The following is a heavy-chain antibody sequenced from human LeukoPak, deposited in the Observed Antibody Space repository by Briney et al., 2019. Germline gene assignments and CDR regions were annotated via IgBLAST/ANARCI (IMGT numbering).Heavy chain of an antibody. CDR1: GYSFTSYW. CDR3: VRHSLGTYYFDL. CDR2: IYPDDSDT. J-gene: IGHJ4*02. Sequence: GESLKISCKGSGYSFTSYWIGWVRQMPGKGLESMGIIYPDDSDTRYTPSFQGQVTFSADKSSSTAYLRWTSLKASDTAMYYCVRHSLGTYYFDLWGQGTPVTVSS. D-gene: IGHD1-26*01. V-gene: IGHV5-51*01.